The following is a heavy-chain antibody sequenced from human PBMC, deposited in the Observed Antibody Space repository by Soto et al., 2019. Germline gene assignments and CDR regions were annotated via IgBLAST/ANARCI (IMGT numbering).Heavy chain of an antibody. CDR1: GGSISSSSYY. CDR3: ARLRTIFGVVTTYGMDV. Sequence: SETLSLTCTVSGGSISSSSYYWGWIRRPPGKGLEWIGSIYYSGSTYYNPSLKSRVTISVDTSKNQFSLKLSSVTAADTAVYYCARLRTIFGVVTTYGMDVWGQGTTVTVSS. V-gene: IGHV4-39*01. D-gene: IGHD3-3*01. CDR2: IYYSGST. J-gene: IGHJ6*02.